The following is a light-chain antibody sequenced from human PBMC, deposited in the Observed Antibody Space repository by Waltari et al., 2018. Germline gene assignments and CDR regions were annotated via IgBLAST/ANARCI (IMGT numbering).Light chain of an antibody. J-gene: IGKJ4*01. CDR1: QSLSSY. CDR2: DTS. CDR3: XXRSDWPLT. Sequence: IVLTQSPATLSLSPGERATLSCRASQSLSSYLAWYQQNPGQPPRLFIYDTSHRAAGIPXRXSGSGSGTDFTLTISSLEPEDSALYYCXXRSDWPLTFGGGTEVEI. V-gene: IGKV3-11*01.